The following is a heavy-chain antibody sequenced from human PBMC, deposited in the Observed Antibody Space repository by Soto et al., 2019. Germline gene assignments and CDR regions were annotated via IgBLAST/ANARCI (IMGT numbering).Heavy chain of an antibody. D-gene: IGHD3-22*01. Sequence: SEPLSLTWTVSDGSISSGGYYWSWIRQHPGKGLEWIGYIYYSGSTYYNPSLKSRVTISVDTSKNQFSLKLSSVTAADTAVYYCARGPDYYDSSGFVFDIWGQGTMVT. J-gene: IGHJ3*02. CDR3: ARGPDYYDSSGFVFDI. V-gene: IGHV4-31*02. CDR2: IYYSGST. CDR1: DGSISSGGYY.